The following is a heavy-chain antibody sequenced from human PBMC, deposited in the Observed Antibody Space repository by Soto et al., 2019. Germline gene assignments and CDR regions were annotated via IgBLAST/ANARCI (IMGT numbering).Heavy chain of an antibody. V-gene: IGHV4-30-2*01. CDR2: IFPSGTT. CDR3: ARSREFEY. J-gene: IGHJ4*02. Sequence: PSETLSLTCGVFGGSLSGATYSWNWIRQTPGKGLEWIGYIFPSGTTYYNPSLRSRVTISIDVSKNQFSLSLRSLTAADTAVYYCARSREFEYWSQGTLVTVSS. CDR1: GGSLSGATYS.